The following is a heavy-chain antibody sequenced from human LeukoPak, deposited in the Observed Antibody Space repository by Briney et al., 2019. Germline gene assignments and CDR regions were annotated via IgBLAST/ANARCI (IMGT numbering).Heavy chain of an antibody. CDR2: IYYSGST. CDR1: GFTFSSYA. V-gene: IGHV4-59*01. J-gene: IGHJ6*02. CDR3: AREGYYYYGMDV. Sequence: GSLRLSCAASGFTFSSYAMSWIRQPPGKGLEWIGYIYYSGSTNYNPSLKSRVTISVDTSKNQFSLKLSSVTAADTAVYYCAREGYYYYGMDVWGQGTTVTVSS.